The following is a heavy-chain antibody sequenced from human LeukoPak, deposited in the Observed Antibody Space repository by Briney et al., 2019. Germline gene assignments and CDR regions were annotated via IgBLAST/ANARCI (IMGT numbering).Heavy chain of an antibody. J-gene: IGHJ5*02. V-gene: IGHV1-2*02. CDR2: INPNSGGT. D-gene: IGHD3-3*01. Sequence: ASVKVSCKASGYTFTSYGISWVRQAPGQGLEWMGWINPNSGGTNYAQKFQGRVTMTRDTSISTAYMELSRLRSDDTAVYYCASNSIFGVVIIGWFDPWGQGTLVTVSS. CDR3: ASNSIFGVVIIGWFDP. CDR1: GYTFTSYG.